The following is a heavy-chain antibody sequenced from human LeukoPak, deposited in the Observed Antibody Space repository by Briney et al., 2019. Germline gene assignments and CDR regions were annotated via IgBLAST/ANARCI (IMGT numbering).Heavy chain of an antibody. Sequence: HPGGSLRLSCAASGFSVTSNYMTWFRQSPGKGLAWVSHIYADGTTFYTDSAKGRFTLSRDNPQNTLFLQLSSLRVDDTAIYYCAKGTSGYYDVWGRGARVTVAA. CDR3: AKGTSGYYDV. J-gene: IGHJ2*01. D-gene: IGHD3-10*01. CDR2: IYADGTT. V-gene: IGHV3-53*01. CDR1: GFSVTSNY.